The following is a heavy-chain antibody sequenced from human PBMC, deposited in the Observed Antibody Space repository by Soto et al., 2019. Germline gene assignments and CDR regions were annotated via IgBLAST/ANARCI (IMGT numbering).Heavy chain of an antibody. CDR1: GFTFTDYS. CDR2: IWYDGTSK. V-gene: IGHV3-33*08. D-gene: IGHD2-8*01. Sequence: VQLVESGGGLVQPGGSLRLSCEGSGFTFTDYSMLWVRQAPGKGLEWVGLIWYDGTSKYYADSVKGRFTISRDNSKNTLYLEMNSLRVEDTAIYYCARDQGVVIIKDHWGQGTLVTVSS. J-gene: IGHJ4*02. CDR3: ARDQGVVIIKDH.